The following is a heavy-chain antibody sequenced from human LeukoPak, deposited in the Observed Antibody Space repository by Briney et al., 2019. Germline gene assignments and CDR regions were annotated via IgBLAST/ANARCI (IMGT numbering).Heavy chain of an antibody. Sequence: GGSLTLSSAASGFTLSSYAMSWVRQTPGKALHSLSALSGSGGSTYYPASVKGRFTISRDNSKNTLYLQMNSLRAEDTAVYYCAKDTAMVQYYFDYWGQGTLVTVSS. CDR3: AKDTAMVQYYFDY. CDR1: GFTLSSYA. CDR2: LSGSGGST. V-gene: IGHV3-23*01. J-gene: IGHJ4*02. D-gene: IGHD5-18*01.